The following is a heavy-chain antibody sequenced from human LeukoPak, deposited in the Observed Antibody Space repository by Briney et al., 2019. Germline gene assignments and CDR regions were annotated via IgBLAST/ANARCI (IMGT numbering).Heavy chain of an antibody. J-gene: IGHJ4*02. CDR1: GYTFTGYY. CDR3: ARTGYCSGGSCYGTVGY. CDR2: INPNSGGT. Sequence: GASVTVSCKASGYTFTGYYMHWVRQAPGQGREGMGWINPNSGGTNYAQKFQGRVTMTRDTSISTAYMELSRLRSDDTAVYYCARTGYCSGGSCYGTVGYWGQGTLVTVSS. V-gene: IGHV1-2*02. D-gene: IGHD2-15*01.